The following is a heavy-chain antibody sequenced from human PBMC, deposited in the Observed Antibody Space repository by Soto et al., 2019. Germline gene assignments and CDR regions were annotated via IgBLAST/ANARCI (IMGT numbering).Heavy chain of an antibody. J-gene: IGHJ6*03. Sequence: GGSLRLSCAASGFTFSSYGMHWVRQAPGKGLEWVAVIWYDGSNKYYADSVKGRFTISRDNSKNTLYLQMNRLRAEDTAVYYCARDKRFSNWDYMDVWGKGTTVTVSS. CDR1: GFTFSSYG. CDR2: IWYDGSNK. D-gene: IGHD4-4*01. V-gene: IGHV3-33*01. CDR3: ARDKRFSNWDYMDV.